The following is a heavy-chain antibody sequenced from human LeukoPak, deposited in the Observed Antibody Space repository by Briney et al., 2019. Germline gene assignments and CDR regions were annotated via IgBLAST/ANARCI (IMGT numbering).Heavy chain of an antibody. CDR1: GYTFTDYY. D-gene: IGHD3-22*01. CDR2: INPNSGGT. CDR3: AREYYDSSAYNPEAIDY. Sequence: ASVKVSCKASGYTFTDYYMHWVRQAPGQGLEWLGWINPNSGGTNYAQKFQGRVTMTRDTSIRTAYMELSRLRSDDTAVYYCAREYYDSSAYNPEAIDYWGQGTLVTVSS. V-gene: IGHV1-2*02. J-gene: IGHJ4*02.